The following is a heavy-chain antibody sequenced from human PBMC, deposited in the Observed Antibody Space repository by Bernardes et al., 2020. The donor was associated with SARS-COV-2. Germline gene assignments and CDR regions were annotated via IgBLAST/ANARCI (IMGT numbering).Heavy chain of an antibody. CDR2: ISHDGSIR. CDR3: ARDVDEYNNYPVDY. J-gene: IGHJ4*02. D-gene: IGHD4-4*01. Sequence: GGSLRLSCAASGFTFSTYPLHWARQAPGKGLEWVAVISHDGSIRYYADSVKGRFTISRDNSKNTLYLQMNSLRTEDTAVYFCARDVDEYNNYPVDYWGQGTLVTVSS. V-gene: IGHV3-30-3*01. CDR1: GFTFSTYP.